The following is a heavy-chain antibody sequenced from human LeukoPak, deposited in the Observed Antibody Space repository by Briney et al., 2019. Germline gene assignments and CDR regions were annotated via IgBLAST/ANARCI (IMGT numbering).Heavy chain of an antibody. CDR3: ARDGYSYGYDY. CDR2: ISSSSSYI. J-gene: IGHJ4*02. CDR1: GFTFSSYS. D-gene: IGHD5-18*01. Sequence: GGSLRLSCAASGFTFSSYSMNWFRQPPGKGLEWVSSISSSSSYIYYADSVKGRFTISRDNAKNSLYLQMNSLRAEDTAVYYCARDGYSYGYDYWGQGTLVTVSS. V-gene: IGHV3-21*01.